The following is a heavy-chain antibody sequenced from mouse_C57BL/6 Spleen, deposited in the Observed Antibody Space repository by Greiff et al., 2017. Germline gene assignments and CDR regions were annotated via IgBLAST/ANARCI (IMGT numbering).Heavy chain of an antibody. V-gene: IGHV5-9-1*02. CDR2: ISSGGDYI. CDR1: GFTFSSYA. D-gene: IGHD4-1*01. Sequence: EVKVEESGEGLVKPGGSLKLSCAASGFTFSSYAMSWVRQTPEKRLEWVAYISSGGDYIYYADTVKGRFTISRDNARNTLYLQMSSLKSEDTAMYYCTREGTGTRYFDVWGTGTTVTVSS. CDR3: TREGTGTRYFDV. J-gene: IGHJ1*03.